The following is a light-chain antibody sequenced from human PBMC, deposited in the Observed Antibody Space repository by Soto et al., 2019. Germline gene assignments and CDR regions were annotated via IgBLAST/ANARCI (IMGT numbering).Light chain of an antibody. Sequence: EIVMTQSPATLSVSPGERATLSCRASQSVRNNLAWYQQKPGLAPRLLIYAASTRATGIPARFSGSGSGTEFTLTISSLQSEDFAVYYCQQYNNWPPWTFGQGTKV. J-gene: IGKJ1*01. CDR2: AAS. CDR3: QQYNNWPPWT. CDR1: QSVRNN. V-gene: IGKV3-15*01.